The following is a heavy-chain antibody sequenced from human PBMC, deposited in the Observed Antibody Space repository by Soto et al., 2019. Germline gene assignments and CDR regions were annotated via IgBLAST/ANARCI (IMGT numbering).Heavy chain of an antibody. CDR2: ISYDGSNK. D-gene: IGHD6-19*01. CDR1: GFTFSSYG. Sequence: QVQLVESGGGVVQPGRSLRLSCAASGFTFSSYGMHWVRQAPGKGLEWVAVISYDGSNKYYADSVKGRFTISRDNSKNTLYLQMNSLRAEDTAVYYCAKDTSDSCRYVLDYWGQGTLVTVSS. CDR3: AKDTSDSCRYVLDY. V-gene: IGHV3-30*18. J-gene: IGHJ4*02.